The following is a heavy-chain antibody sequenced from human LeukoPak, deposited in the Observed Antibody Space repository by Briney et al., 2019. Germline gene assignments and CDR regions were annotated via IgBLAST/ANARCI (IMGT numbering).Heavy chain of an antibody. CDR3: ARRPAGILTGSKPYYYYGMDV. V-gene: IGHV3-66*02. Sequence: GGSLRLSCAASGFTVSSNYMTWVRQAPGKGLEWVSVIYPDGSTFYADSVKGRFTISRDNSKNTLYLQMNSLRAEDTAVYYCARRPAGILTGSKPYYYYGMDVWGKGTTVTVSS. CDR2: IYPDGST. D-gene: IGHD3-9*01. CDR1: GFTVSSNY. J-gene: IGHJ6*04.